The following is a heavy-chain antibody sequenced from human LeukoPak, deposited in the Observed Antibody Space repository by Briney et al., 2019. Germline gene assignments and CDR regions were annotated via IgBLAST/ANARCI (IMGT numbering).Heavy chain of an antibody. CDR2: IYSDNT. CDR3: ARENYDILTGIDI. V-gene: IGHV3-53*01. D-gene: IGHD3-9*01. Sequence: GGSLRLSCTVSGFTVSSNSMSWVRQAPGKGLEWVSFIYSDNTHYSYSVKGRFTISRDNSKNTLYLQMNSLRAEDTAVYYCARENYDILTGIDIWGQGTMVTVSS. J-gene: IGHJ3*02. CDR1: GFTVSSNS.